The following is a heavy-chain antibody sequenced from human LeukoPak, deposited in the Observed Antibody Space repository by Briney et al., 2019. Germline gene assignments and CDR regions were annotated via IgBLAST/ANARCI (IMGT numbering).Heavy chain of an antibody. D-gene: IGHD3-10*01. V-gene: IGHV3-53*01. CDR1: GFTVSSNY. CDR3: ASGSGSYRTPYYYMDV. CDR2: IYSGGST. J-gene: IGHJ6*03. Sequence: PGGSLRLSCVASGFTVSSNYMSWVRQVPGKGLEWVSVIYSGGSTYYADSVKGRFTISRDNSKNTLYLQMNSLRAEDTAVYYCASGSGSYRTPYYYMDVWGTGTTVTVSS.